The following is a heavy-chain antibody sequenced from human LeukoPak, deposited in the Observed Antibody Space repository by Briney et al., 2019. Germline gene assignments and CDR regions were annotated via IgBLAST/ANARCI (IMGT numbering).Heavy chain of an antibody. CDR1: GGSISSGDYY. D-gene: IGHD3-3*01. V-gene: IGHV4-30-4*08. J-gene: IGHJ3*02. Sequence: PSETLSLTCTVSGGSISSGDYYWSWIRQPPGKGLEWIGYIYYSVSTYYNPSLKSRVTISVDTSKNQFSLKLSSVTAADTAVYYCARDHSDFWSGYYTDHRAFDIWGQGTMVTVSS. CDR3: ARDHSDFWSGYYTDHRAFDI. CDR2: IYYSVST.